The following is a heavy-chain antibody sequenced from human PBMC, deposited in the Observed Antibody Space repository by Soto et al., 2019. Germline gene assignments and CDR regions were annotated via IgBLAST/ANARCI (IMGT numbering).Heavy chain of an antibody. V-gene: IGHV4-59*01. CDR1: GGSISSYD. J-gene: IGHJ6*02. D-gene: IGHD2-15*01. Sequence: PSETLSLTWTVSGGSISSYDWSWIRQPPGKGLEWIGYIYYSGSTNYNPSLKSRVTISVDTSKNQFSLKLSSVTAADTAVYYCARERYCSGGSCHYSYGMDVWGQGTTVTV. CDR3: ARERYCSGGSCHYSYGMDV. CDR2: IYYSGST.